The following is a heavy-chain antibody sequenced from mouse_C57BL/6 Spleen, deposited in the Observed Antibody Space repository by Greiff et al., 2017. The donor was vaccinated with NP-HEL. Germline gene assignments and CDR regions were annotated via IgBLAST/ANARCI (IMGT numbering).Heavy chain of an antibody. D-gene: IGHD4-1*01. V-gene: IGHV5-17*01. Sequence: EVMLVESGGGLVKPGGSLKLSCAASGFTFSDYGMHWVRQAPEKGLEWVAYISSGSSTIYYADTVKGRFTISRDNAKNTLFLQMTSLRSEDTAMYYCAINWAFAYWGQGTLVTVSA. J-gene: IGHJ3*01. CDR2: ISSGSSTI. CDR1: GFTFSDYG. CDR3: AINWAFAY.